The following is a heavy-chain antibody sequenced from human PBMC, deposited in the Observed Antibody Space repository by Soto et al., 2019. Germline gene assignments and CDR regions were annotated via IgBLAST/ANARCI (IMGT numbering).Heavy chain of an antibody. CDR2: ISAYNGNT. V-gene: IGHV1-18*01. CDR1: GYTFTSYG. CDR3: ARDLKIVVVPAAMQDYFDY. Sequence: QVQLVQSGAEVKKPGASVKVSCKASGYTFTSYGISWVRQAPGQGLEWMGWISAYNGNTNYAQKLQVRVTMTTDTSTSTAYLELRSLRSDDTAVYYCARDLKIVVVPAAMQDYFDYWGQGTLVPVSS. D-gene: IGHD2-2*01. J-gene: IGHJ4*02.